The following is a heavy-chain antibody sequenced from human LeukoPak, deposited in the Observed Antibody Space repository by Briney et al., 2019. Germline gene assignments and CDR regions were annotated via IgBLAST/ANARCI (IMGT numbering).Heavy chain of an antibody. Sequence: SQTLSLTCTVSGGSIGSYHWSWIRQPPGKGLEWIGHIYYNGSTNYNPSLKSRVTISVDTSKNQFSLKLTSVTAADTAVYYCARQVAATAPVGYWGQGTLVTVSS. V-gene: IGHV4-59*08. CDR2: IYYNGST. CDR1: GGSIGSYH. CDR3: ARQVAATAPVGY. D-gene: IGHD6-13*01. J-gene: IGHJ4*02.